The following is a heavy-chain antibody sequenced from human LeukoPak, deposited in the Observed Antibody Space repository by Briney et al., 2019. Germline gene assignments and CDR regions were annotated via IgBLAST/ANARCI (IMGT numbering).Heavy chain of an antibody. CDR1: GFTFGDYA. CDR3: AELGITMIGGV. Sequence: GGSLRLSCTASGFTFGDYAMSWVRQAPGKGLEWVSYISSSGSTIYYADSVKGRFTISRDNAKNSLYLQMNSLRAEDTAVYYCAELGITMIGGVWGKGATVTISS. D-gene: IGHD3-10*02. V-gene: IGHV3-48*03. CDR2: ISSSGSTI. J-gene: IGHJ6*04.